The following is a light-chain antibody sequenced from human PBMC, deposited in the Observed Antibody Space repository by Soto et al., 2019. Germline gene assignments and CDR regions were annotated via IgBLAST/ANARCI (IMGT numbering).Light chain of an antibody. CDR2: KGT. CDR3: SSSAPENTYL. Sequence: QSVLTQPPSASGSPGQSVTISCTGTSSDIGGYNYVSWYQQHPGKAPKLMIYKGTQRPSGVSNRFSGSTSGNAASLTIPALQANDESDYFCSSSAPENTYLFGPGTKITLL. CDR1: SSDIGGYNY. J-gene: IGLJ1*01. V-gene: IGLV2-8*01.